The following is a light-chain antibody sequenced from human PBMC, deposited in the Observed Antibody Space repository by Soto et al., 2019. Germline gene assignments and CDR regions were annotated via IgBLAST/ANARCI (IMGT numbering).Light chain of an antibody. V-gene: IGLV2-14*01. Sequence: QSALTQPASVSGSPGQSITISCTGTSRDVGGYNYVAWYQQHQGKAPKLMIYDVSNRPSGVSNRFSGSKSGNTASLTISGLQAEDEADYYCISYTSRSTLVVFGGGTTLTVL. CDR2: DVS. J-gene: IGLJ2*01. CDR3: ISYTSRSTLVV. CDR1: SRDVGGYNY.